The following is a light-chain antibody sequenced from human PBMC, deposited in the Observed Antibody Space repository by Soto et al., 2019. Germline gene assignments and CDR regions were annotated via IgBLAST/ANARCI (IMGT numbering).Light chain of an antibody. Sequence: EIVMTQSPVTLSVSPGDSATLSCRASQSVSSKVAWYQQKSGQAPRLLIYGASTRATGIPARFSGSGSGTEFTLTISSLQSEDFAVYYCQQYNNWPLTFGGGTKVDIK. V-gene: IGKV3D-15*01. CDR3: QQYNNWPLT. CDR2: GAS. CDR1: QSVSSK. J-gene: IGKJ4*01.